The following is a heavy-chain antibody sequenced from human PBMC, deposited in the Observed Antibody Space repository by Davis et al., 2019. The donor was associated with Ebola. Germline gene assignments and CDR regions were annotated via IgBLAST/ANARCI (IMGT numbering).Heavy chain of an antibody. Sequence: LSLTCAASGFTFSSYGMHWVRQAPGKGLEWVAVISYDGSNKYYADSVKGRFTISRDNAKNSLYLQMNSLRAEDTAVYYCARDRWLAFWYFDLWGRGTLVTVSS. D-gene: IGHD6-19*01. CDR3: ARDRWLAFWYFDL. CDR1: GFTFSSYG. CDR2: ISYDGSNK. V-gene: IGHV3-30*03. J-gene: IGHJ2*01.